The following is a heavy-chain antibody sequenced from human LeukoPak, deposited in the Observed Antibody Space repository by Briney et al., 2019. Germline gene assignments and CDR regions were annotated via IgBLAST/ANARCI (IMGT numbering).Heavy chain of an antibody. CDR3: ARGYNWASPTRNFYYMDV. V-gene: IGHV4-59*12. CDR1: GGSISSYY. Sequence: MPSETLSLTCTVSGGSISSYYWSWIRQPPGKGLEWIGYIYYSGSTNYNPSLKSRVTISVDTSQNQFSLKVSSVTAADTAVYYCARGYNWASPTRNFYYMDVWGKGTTVTVSS. CDR2: IYYSGST. D-gene: IGHD1-20*01. J-gene: IGHJ6*03.